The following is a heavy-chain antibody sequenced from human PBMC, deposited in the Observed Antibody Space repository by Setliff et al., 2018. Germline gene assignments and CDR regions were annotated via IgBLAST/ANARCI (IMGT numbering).Heavy chain of an antibody. Sequence: GGSLRLSCAASGFTFSNYDMNWVRQAPGKGLGWVSYIKSSGSSIYYADSVKGRFTISRDNAKNSLYLQMDSLRAEDTAVYYCVRTLFLQYYGGRSGGYFDYWGQGSLVTVSS. CDR1: GFTFSNYD. D-gene: IGHD4-17*01. J-gene: IGHJ4*02. V-gene: IGHV3-48*03. CDR2: IKSSGSSI. CDR3: VRTLFLQYYGGRSGGYFDY.